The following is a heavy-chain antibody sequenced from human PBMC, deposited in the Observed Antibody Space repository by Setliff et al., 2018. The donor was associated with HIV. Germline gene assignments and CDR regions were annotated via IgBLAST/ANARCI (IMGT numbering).Heavy chain of an antibody. CDR1: GYTFTSVY. V-gene: IGHV1-46*01. D-gene: IGHD3-22*01. Sequence: ASVKVSCKASGYTFTSVYMHWVRQAPGEELEWMGLINPSGGRTTYAQNFQGRVTMTRDTSTNTVYMELSSLTSEDTAVYYCARGGGGYYYVGAVDIWGQGTVVTVSS. CDR2: INPSGGRT. CDR3: ARGGGGYYYVGAVDI. J-gene: IGHJ3*02.